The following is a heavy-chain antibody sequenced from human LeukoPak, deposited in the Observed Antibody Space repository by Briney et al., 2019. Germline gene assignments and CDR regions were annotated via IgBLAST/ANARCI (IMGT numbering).Heavy chain of an antibody. Sequence: GESLKISCKGSGYSFTGYWIGWVRQMPGKGLEWMGIIYPGDSDTRYSLSFQGQVTISADKSISTAYLQWSSLKASDTAMYYCARRGPGNCSGGSCLPKEFDYWGQGTLVTVSS. CDR3: ARRGPGNCSGGSCLPKEFDY. V-gene: IGHV5-51*01. D-gene: IGHD2-15*01. CDR2: IYPGDSDT. CDR1: GYSFTGYW. J-gene: IGHJ4*02.